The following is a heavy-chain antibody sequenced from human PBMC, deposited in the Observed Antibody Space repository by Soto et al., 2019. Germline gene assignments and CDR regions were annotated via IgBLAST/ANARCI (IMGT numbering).Heavy chain of an antibody. D-gene: IGHD3-22*01. Sequence: QVQLVQSGAEVRKPGSSVRVSCKASGGSFNRHTISWVRQAPGQGLEWMGGIIPIFGTANHAQKFQGRVKIIADESRSTVYMELSSLRSDDTAIYCCVRGWGYDSTDYYYACWGQGALVIVSS. CDR3: VRGWGYDSTDYYYAC. V-gene: IGHV1-69*01. CDR2: IIPIFGTA. J-gene: IGHJ4*02. CDR1: GGSFNRHT.